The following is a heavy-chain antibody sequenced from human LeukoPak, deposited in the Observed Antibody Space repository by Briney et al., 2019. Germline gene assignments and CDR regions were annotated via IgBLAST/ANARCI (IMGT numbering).Heavy chain of an antibody. Sequence: GGSLRLSCAAFGFTFSSYEMNWVRQAPGKGLEWVSYISSSGSTIYYADSVKGRFTISRDNAKKSLYLQMNSLRAEDTAVYYCAKTLEMATIYWFDPWGQGTLVTVSS. J-gene: IGHJ5*02. V-gene: IGHV3-48*03. CDR2: ISSSGSTI. D-gene: IGHD5-24*01. CDR1: GFTFSSYE. CDR3: AKTLEMATIYWFDP.